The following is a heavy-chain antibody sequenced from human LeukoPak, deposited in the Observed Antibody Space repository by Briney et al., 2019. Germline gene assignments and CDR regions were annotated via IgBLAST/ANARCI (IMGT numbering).Heavy chain of an antibody. V-gene: IGHV4-34*01. Sequence: PSETLSLTCAVYGGSFSGYYWSWIRQPPGKGLEWIGGINHSGSTNYNPSLKSRVTISVDTSKNQFSLKLSSVTAADTAVYYCARGYDYVWGSYRLTPDPLYYFDYWGQGTLVTVSS. CDR1: GGSFSGYY. CDR3: ARGYDYVWGSYRLTPDPLYYFDY. CDR2: INHSGST. J-gene: IGHJ4*02. D-gene: IGHD3-16*02.